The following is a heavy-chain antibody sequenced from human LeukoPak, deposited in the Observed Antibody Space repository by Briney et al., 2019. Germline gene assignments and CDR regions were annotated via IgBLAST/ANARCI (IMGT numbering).Heavy chain of an antibody. CDR2: LSGSGGNT. J-gene: IGHJ4*02. CDR3: AKELVSRSSLSFDY. D-gene: IGHD2-2*01. V-gene: IGHV3-23*01. CDR1: GFTFSSYA. Sequence: PGGSLRLSCAASGFTFSSYAMNWVRQAPGKGLEWVSTLSGSGGNTYYVDSVKGRFTISRDNSKNTLYPQMSSLRAEDTAVYYCAKELVSRSSLSFDYWGQGTRVTVSS.